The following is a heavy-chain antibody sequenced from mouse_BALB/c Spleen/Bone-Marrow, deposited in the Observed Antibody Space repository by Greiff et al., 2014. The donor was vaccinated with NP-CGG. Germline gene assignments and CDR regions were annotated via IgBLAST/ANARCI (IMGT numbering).Heavy chain of an antibody. Sequence: LQESGAELVKPGASVKLSCKASGYTFTSYYMYWVKQRPGQGLEWIGEINPSNGGTNFNEKFKGKATLTVDKSSSTAYMQLSSLTSEDSAVYYCTRSDGYYVPHWYFDVWGAGTTVTVSS. V-gene: IGHV1S81*02. CDR2: INPSNGGT. CDR3: TRSDGYYVPHWYFDV. D-gene: IGHD2-3*01. J-gene: IGHJ1*02. CDR1: GYTFTSYY.